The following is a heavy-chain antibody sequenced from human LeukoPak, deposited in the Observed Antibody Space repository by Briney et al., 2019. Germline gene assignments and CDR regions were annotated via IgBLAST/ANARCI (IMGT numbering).Heavy chain of an antibody. V-gene: IGHV3-48*01. CDR2: ISTSYSTI. D-gene: IGHD6-13*01. J-gene: IGHJ4*02. CDR3: AKRVSTSGVYLAPDFDY. Sequence: GGSLRLSCAASGFTFSTYSMHWVRQAPGKGLEWVSFISTSYSTIYADSVKGRFTISRDNSKNTLYLQMNSLRAEDTAVYHCAKRVSTSGVYLAPDFDYWGQGNLVTVSS. CDR1: GFTFSTYS.